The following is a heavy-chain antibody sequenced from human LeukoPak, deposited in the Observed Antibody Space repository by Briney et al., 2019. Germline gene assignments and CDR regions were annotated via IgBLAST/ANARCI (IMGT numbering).Heavy chain of an antibody. CDR2: ITDSGGNT. Sequence: GGSLRLSCAASGFAFSTYAMSWVRQAPGKGLEWVSIITDSGGNTYYADSVKGRFTISRDNSKNTLYLQMNSLRAEDTAVYYCAKGGSSGSSSDNWGQGTLVTVSS. D-gene: IGHD3-22*01. CDR1: GFAFSTYA. J-gene: IGHJ4*02. V-gene: IGHV3-23*01. CDR3: AKGGSSGSSSDN.